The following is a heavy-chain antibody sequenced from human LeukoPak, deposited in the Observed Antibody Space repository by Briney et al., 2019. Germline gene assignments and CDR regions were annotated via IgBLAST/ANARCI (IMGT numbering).Heavy chain of an antibody. CDR1: GFTFSSYA. Sequence: PGRSLRLSCAASGFTFSSYAMHWVRQAPGKGLEWVAVISYDGSNKYYADSVKGRFTISRDNSKNTLYLQMNSLRAEGTAVYYCAKDSSSQGTLDYWGQGTLVTVSS. CDR3: AKDSSSQGTLDY. V-gene: IGHV3-30-3*02. D-gene: IGHD2-2*01. CDR2: ISYDGSNK. J-gene: IGHJ4*02.